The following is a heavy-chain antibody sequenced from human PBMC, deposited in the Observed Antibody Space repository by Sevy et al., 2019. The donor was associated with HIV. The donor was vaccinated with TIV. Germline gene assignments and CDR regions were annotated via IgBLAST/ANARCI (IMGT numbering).Heavy chain of an antibody. D-gene: IGHD2-8*01. V-gene: IGHV3-23*01. CDR2: LSFGCGEI. Sequence: GPLRLSCADSGFTFSKYSMSWVRQPPGKGLEWVSTLSFGCGEINYADSVKGRFTISRDNSKSSVYLQMNNLRPEDTAVYYCAREGCTKPHDYWGQGTLVTVSS. CDR1: GFTFSKYS. CDR3: AREGCTKPHDY. J-gene: IGHJ4*02.